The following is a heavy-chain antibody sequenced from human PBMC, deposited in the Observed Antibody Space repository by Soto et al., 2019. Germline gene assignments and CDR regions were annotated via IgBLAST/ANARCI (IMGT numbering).Heavy chain of an antibody. V-gene: IGHV3-23*01. CDR1: GFTFSSYA. J-gene: IGHJ4*02. CDR3: AKAYGGVRGSYCPGY. CDR2: ISGSGGST. Sequence: GGSLRLSCAASGFTFSSYAMSWVRQAPGKGLEWVSAISGSGGSTYYADSVKGRFTISRDNSKNTLYLQMDSLRAEDTAVYYCAKAYGGVRGSYCPGYWGQGTLVTVSS. D-gene: IGHD1-26*01.